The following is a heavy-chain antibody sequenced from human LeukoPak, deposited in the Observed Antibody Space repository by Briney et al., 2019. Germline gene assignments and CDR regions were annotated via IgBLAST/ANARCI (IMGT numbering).Heavy chain of an antibody. V-gene: IGHV3-74*01. Sequence: GGSLRLSCAASGFTFSTYWMNWVRQAPGKGLVWVSGIKTDGSSTSYADSVKGRFTISRDNAKNTLYLQMNSLRVEDTAEYYCARRLSGFDSWGQGTLVTVSS. CDR1: GFTFSTYW. CDR3: ARRLSGFDS. J-gene: IGHJ4*02. CDR2: IKTDGSST. D-gene: IGHD3-10*01.